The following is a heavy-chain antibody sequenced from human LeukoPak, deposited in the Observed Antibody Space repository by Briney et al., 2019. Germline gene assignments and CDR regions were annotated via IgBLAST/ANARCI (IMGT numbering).Heavy chain of an antibody. CDR3: ASLGTLRS. Sequence: SETLSLTCTVSGDSVSSSSYYWGWIRQPPGKGLEWIGSISYSGTNYNNPSLKSRVSISIDTSKNQFSVKLTSVTAADTAMYYCASLGTLRSWGQGTPVTVSS. J-gene: IGHJ5*02. V-gene: IGHV4-39*01. CDR1: GDSVSSSSYY. CDR2: ISYSGTN. D-gene: IGHD7-27*01.